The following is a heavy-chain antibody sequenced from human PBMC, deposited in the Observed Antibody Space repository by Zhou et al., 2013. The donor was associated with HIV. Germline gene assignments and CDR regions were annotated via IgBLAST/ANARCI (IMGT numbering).Heavy chain of an antibody. CDR1: GGTFSSFS. J-gene: IGHJ4*02. D-gene: IGHD2-21*02. Sequence: QVQLVQSGAEVRKPGSSVKVSCKASGGTFSSFSISWVRQAPGQGLEWVGVILPLFGTPNYALKFQGRVTINTDDSTNTAYMELRSLTSDDTAVYYCAREVVTAVTAPGDFWGQGTLVTVSS. V-gene: IGHV1-69*05. CDR2: ILPLFGTP. CDR3: AREVVTAVTAPGDF.